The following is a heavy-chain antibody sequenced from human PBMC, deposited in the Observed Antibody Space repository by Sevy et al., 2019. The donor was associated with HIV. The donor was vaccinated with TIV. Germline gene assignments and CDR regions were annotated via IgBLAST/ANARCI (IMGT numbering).Heavy chain of an antibody. CDR2: IYYSGST. CDR1: GGSISSSSYY. J-gene: IGHJ6*02. CDR3: ARDDGGSRGSYYYYGMDV. V-gene: IGHV4-39*02. D-gene: IGHD2-15*01. Sequence: SETLSLTCTVSGGSISSSSYYWGWIRQPPGKGLEWIGSIYYSGSTYYNPSLKGRVTISVDTSKNQFYLKLSSVTAADTAVYYCARDDGGSRGSYYYYGMDVWGQGTTVTVSS.